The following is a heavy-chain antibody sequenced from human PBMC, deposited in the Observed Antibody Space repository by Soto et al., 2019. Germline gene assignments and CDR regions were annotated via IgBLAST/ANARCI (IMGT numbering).Heavy chain of an antibody. CDR2: ISYDGSDK. Sequence: QVQLVESGGGVVQPGRSLRLSCEGYGFTFSSYGMHWVRQAPGKGLEWVAVISYDGSDKYYGDSVKGRFTISRDDSKHTLYLQMNSLRAEDTALYYCAKTAGYDYVWGSSGLDPWGQGTLVTVSS. V-gene: IGHV3-30*18. D-gene: IGHD3-16*01. CDR3: AKTAGYDYVWGSSGLDP. J-gene: IGHJ5*02. CDR1: GFTFSSYG.